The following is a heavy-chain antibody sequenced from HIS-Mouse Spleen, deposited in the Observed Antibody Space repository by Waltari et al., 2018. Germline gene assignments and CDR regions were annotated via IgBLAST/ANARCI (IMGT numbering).Heavy chain of an antibody. V-gene: IGHV4-39*07. CDR1: GGSISSSSYH. Sequence: QLQLQESGPGLVKPSETLSLTCTFSGGSISSSSYHWGWIRQPPGKGLEWIGSTYYSGSTYYNPSLKSRVTISVDTSKNQFSLKLSSVTAADTAVYYCAREIPYSSSWYDWYLDLWGRGTLVTVSS. CDR2: TYYSGST. J-gene: IGHJ2*01. D-gene: IGHD6-13*01. CDR3: AREIPYSSSWYDWYLDL.